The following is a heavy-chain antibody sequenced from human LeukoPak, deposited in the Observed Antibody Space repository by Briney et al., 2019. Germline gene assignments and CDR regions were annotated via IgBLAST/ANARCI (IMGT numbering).Heavy chain of an antibody. J-gene: IGHJ5*02. Sequence: GRSLRLSCAASGFTFSSYAMHWVRQAPGKGMEWVAVISYDGSNTYYADSVKGRFTISRDNSKNTLYLQMNSLRAEDTAVYYCAREVIGTPTMNWFDPWGQGTLVTVYS. CDR2: ISYDGSNT. D-gene: IGHD2/OR15-2a*01. V-gene: IGHV3-30*04. CDR1: GFTFSSYA. CDR3: AREVIGTPTMNWFDP.